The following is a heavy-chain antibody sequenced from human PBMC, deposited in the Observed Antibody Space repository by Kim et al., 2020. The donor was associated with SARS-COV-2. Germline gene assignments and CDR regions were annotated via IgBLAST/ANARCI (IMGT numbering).Heavy chain of an antibody. J-gene: IGHJ4*02. CDR3: ARDGPMVRVVIIWAGDF. V-gene: IGHV3-30-3*01. CDR1: GFTFSSYA. Sequence: GGSLRLSCAASGFTFSSYAMHWVRQAPGKGLDWVSVVSEDGSNKFYADSVKGRFTISRDNSKNTLYLQMNSLRAEDTAVYYCARDGPMVRVVIIWAGDFWGQGTLVTVSS. D-gene: IGHD3-10*01. CDR2: VSEDGSNK.